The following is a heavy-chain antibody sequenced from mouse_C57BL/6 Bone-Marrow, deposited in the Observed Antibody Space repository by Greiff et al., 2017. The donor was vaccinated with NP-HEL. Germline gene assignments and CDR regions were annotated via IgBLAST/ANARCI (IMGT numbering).Heavy chain of an antibody. J-gene: IGHJ4*01. V-gene: IGHV1-5*01. CDR1: GYTFTSYW. D-gene: IGHD2-5*01. Sequence: EVQLQQSGTVLARPGASVKMSCKTSGYTFTSYWMHWVKQRPGQGLEWIGAIYPGNSDTSYNQKFKGKAKLTAVTSASTAYMELSSLTNEDSAVYYCTRYYSNLFYAMDYWGQGTSVTVSS. CDR3: TRYYSNLFYAMDY. CDR2: IYPGNSDT.